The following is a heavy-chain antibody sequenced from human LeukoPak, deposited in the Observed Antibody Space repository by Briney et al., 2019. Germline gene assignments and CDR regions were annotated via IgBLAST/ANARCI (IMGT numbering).Heavy chain of an antibody. CDR1: GFTFSSYS. CDR3: ARGGISIFGVVIYMDV. CDR2: ISSSSSYI. V-gene: IGHV3-21*04. Sequence: GGSLRLSCAASGFTFSSYSMNWVRQAPGKGLEWVSSISSSSSYIYYADSVKGRFTISRDNAKNSLYLQMNSLRAEDTALYYCARGGISIFGVVIYMDVWGKGTTVTVSS. D-gene: IGHD3-3*01. J-gene: IGHJ6*03.